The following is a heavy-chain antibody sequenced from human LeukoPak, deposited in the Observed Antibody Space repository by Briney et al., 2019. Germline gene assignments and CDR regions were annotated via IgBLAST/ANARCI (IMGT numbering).Heavy chain of an antibody. J-gene: IGHJ3*02. CDR2: ISSSSSTI. CDR3: ARTWIQLWSDAFDI. Sequence: GGSLRLSCAASGFTFGSYSMNWVRQAPGKGLEWVSYISSSSSTIYYADSVKGRFTISRDNAKNSLYLQMNSLRAEDTAVYYCARTWIQLWSDAFDIWGQGTMVTVSS. CDR1: GFTFGSYS. D-gene: IGHD5-18*01. V-gene: IGHV3-48*04.